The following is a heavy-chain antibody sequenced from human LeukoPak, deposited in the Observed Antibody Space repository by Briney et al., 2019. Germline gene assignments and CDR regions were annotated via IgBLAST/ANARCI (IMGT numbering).Heavy chain of an antibody. Sequence: SETLSLTCAVYGGSFSGYYWSWIRQPPGKGLEWIGEINHSGSTNYNPSLKSRVTISVDTSKNQFSLKLSSVTAADTAVYYCARRLMGNVVYDFWSGYYDFDYWGQGTLVTVSS. J-gene: IGHJ4*02. V-gene: IGHV4-34*01. CDR2: INHSGST. CDR1: GGSFSGYY. CDR3: ARRLMGNVVYDFWSGYYDFDY. D-gene: IGHD3-3*01.